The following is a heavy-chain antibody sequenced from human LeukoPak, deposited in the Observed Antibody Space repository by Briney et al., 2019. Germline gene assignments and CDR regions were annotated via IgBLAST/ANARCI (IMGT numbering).Heavy chain of an antibody. D-gene: IGHD3-3*01. J-gene: IGHJ1*01. CDR2: IYYSGST. V-gene: IGHV4-59*01. CDR1: GGSISSYY. Sequence: NPSETLSLTCTVSGGSISSYYWSWIRQPPGKGLEWIGYIYYSGSTNYNPSLKSRVTISVDTSKNQFSLKLSSVTAADTAVYYCARFGPLRFLEWLSFEHWGQGTLVTVSS. CDR3: ARFGPLRFLEWLSFEH.